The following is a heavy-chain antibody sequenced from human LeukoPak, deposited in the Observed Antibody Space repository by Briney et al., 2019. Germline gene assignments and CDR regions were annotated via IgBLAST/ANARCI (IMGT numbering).Heavy chain of an antibody. J-gene: IGHJ4*02. CDR2: INPNSGGT. D-gene: IGHD3-16*02. V-gene: IGHV1-2*02. CDR3: ARGVHYDYVWGSYRYTQFDY. CDR1: GYTFTGYY. Sequence: ASVTVSCKASGYTFTGYYMHWVRQAPGQGLEWMGWINPNSGGTNYAQKFQGRVTMTRDTSISTAYMELSRLRSDDTAVYYCARGVHYDYVWGSYRYTQFDYWGQGTLVTVSS.